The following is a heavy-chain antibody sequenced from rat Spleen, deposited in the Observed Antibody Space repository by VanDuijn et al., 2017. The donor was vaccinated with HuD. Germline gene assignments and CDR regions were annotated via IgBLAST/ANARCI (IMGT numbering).Heavy chain of an antibody. J-gene: IGHJ2*01. Sequence: QVQLKESGPGLVQPSETLSLTCTVSGFSLTSYNVHWVRQPPGKGLEWMGVMWSGGSTDYNSALKSRLSISRDTSKNQVFLKMNSLQSEDTTTYYCARDDNSALFDYWGQGVMVTVSS. CDR1: GFSLTSYN. D-gene: IGHD1-10*01. CDR3: ARDDNSALFDY. V-gene: IGHV2-45*01. CDR2: MWSGGST.